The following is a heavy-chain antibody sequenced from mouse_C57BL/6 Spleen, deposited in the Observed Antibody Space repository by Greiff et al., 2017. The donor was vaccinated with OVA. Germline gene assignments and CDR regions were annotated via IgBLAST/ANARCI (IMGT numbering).Heavy chain of an antibody. CDR1: GFTFSDYG. V-gene: IGHV5-17*01. CDR2: ISSGSSTI. CDR3: ATYSKGAWFAY. D-gene: IGHD2-5*01. Sequence: EVPRVESGGGLVKPGGSLKLSCAASGFTFSDYGMHWVRQAPEKGLEWVAYISSGSSTIYYADTVKGRFTISRDNAKNTLFLQMTSLRSEDTAMYYCATYSKGAWFAYWGQGTLVTVSA. J-gene: IGHJ3*01.